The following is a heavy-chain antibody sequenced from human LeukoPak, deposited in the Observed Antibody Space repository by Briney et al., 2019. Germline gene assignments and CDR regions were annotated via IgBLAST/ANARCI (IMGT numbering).Heavy chain of an antibody. D-gene: IGHD3-16*01. Sequence: GGSLILSCAASGFTFSTYSMNWVRQAAGKGLEWVSYISGSSGTIYNADSVKGRFIISRDNPKTSLYLQMNSLRAEDTAIYYCARRSEFGVLYYMDVWGKGTTVTVSS. V-gene: IGHV3-48*04. CDR3: ARRSEFGVLYYMDV. CDR1: GFTFSTYS. J-gene: IGHJ6*03. CDR2: ISGSSGTI.